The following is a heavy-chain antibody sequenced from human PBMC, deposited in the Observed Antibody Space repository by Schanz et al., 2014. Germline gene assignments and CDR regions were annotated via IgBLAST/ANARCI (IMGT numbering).Heavy chain of an antibody. CDR3: ARGQRRTIGRPFGP. J-gene: IGHJ5*02. Sequence: QVQLVQSGAEVKKPGSSVKVSCKASGGTFSSYAFSWVRQAPGQGLEWMGRIIPIHGIVNYAQRFQDRVRITADKSTSTAYMELSSLRSDDTAVYYCARGQRRTIGRPFGPWGQGTLVTVSS. D-gene: IGHD6-25*01. V-gene: IGHV1-69*04. CDR2: IIPIHGIV. CDR1: GGTFSSYA.